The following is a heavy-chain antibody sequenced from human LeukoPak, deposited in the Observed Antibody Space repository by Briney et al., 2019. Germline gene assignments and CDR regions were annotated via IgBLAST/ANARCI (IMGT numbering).Heavy chain of an antibody. CDR1: GGSFSGYY. D-gene: IGHD5-18*01. Sequence: SDTLSLTCAVYGGSFSGYYWSWIRQPPGKGREWSGEINHSGSTNYNPSLKSPITISVNTSKNQFSLQLSSVTASDTAAYSCVRRLSGGYSYGPPDYWGQGTLVTVSS. CDR3: VRRLSGGYSYGPPDY. J-gene: IGHJ4*02. CDR2: INHSGST. V-gene: IGHV4-34*01.